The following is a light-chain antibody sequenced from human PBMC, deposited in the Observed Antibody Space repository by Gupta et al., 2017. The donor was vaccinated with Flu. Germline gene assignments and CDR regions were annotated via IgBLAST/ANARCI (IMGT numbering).Light chain of an antibody. J-gene: IGLJ1*01. CDR1: SSDVGRYNY. Sequence: QSALTQPASVSGSPGQSITVSCTGPSSDVGRYNYASWYQQHPGKAPKLMIYEVSNRPSGVSNRFSGSESGNTASRTISWLQAEDEADYYCSSYTSSSTGVFGTGTKVTVL. CDR2: EVS. CDR3: SSYTSSSTGV. V-gene: IGLV2-14*01.